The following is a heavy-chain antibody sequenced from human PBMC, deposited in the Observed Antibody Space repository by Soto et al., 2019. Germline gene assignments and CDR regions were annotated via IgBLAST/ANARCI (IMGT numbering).Heavy chain of an antibody. Sequence: SETLSLTCAVYGGSFSGYYWSWIRQPPGKGLEWIGEINHSGSTNYNPSLKSRVTISVDTSKNQFSLKLSSVTAADTAVYYCARALYCTNGVCYRGLFDYWGQGTLVTVSS. V-gene: IGHV4-34*01. J-gene: IGHJ4*02. CDR3: ARALYCTNGVCYRGLFDY. CDR1: GGSFSGYY. D-gene: IGHD2-8*01. CDR2: INHSGST.